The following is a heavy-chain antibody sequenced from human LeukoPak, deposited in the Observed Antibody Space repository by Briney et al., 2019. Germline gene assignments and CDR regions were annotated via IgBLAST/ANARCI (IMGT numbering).Heavy chain of an antibody. CDR2: INHSGST. CDR3: ASVYYDSSGYYIPEY. V-gene: IGHV4-30-2*01. CDR1: GGSISSGGYY. J-gene: IGHJ4*02. D-gene: IGHD3-22*01. Sequence: SQTLSLTCTVSGGSISSGGYYWSWIRQPPGKGLEWIGEINHSGSTNYTPSLKSRVTISVDTSKNQFSLKLSSVTAADTAVYYCASVYYDSSGYYIPEYWGQGTLVTVSS.